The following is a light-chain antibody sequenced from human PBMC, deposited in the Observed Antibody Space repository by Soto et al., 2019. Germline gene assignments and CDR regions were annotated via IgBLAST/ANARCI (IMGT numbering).Light chain of an antibody. CDR3: SSYTSSSTYV. CDR2: DVS. V-gene: IGLV2-14*01. Sequence: QSALTQPASVSGSPGQSITISCTGTSSDVGGYNYVSWYQQHPGKAPKLMIYDVSNRPSGVSNRFAGATSGNTASLTISGLQAEDEADYYCSSYTSSSTYVVGTGTKLTVL. J-gene: IGLJ1*01. CDR1: SSDVGGYNY.